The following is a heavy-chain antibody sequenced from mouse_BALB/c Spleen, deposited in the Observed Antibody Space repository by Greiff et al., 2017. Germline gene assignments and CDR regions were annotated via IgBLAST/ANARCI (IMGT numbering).Heavy chain of an antibody. Sequence: DVKLVESGGGLVQPGRSRKLSCAASGFTFSSFGMHWVRQAPEKGLEWVAYISSGSSTIYYADTVKGRFTISRDNPKNTLFLQMTSLRSEDTAMYYCARGDGSYTMDYWGQGTSVTVSS. CDR3: ARGDGSYTMDY. CDR2: ISSGSSTI. J-gene: IGHJ4*01. D-gene: IGHD2-3*01. V-gene: IGHV5-17*02. CDR1: GFTFSSFG.